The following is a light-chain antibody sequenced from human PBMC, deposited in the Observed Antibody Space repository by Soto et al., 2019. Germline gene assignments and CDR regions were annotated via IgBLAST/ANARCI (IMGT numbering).Light chain of an antibody. J-gene: IGKJ1*01. CDR3: HQRQSWPRT. CDR1: QYINTR. V-gene: IGKV3-11*01. Sequence: SVLTQSPATLSSFKGDRVTLSCRASQYINTRLAWYQHRPGQAPRLLIYQTSIRAAGIPARFSASGSGTDFTLTIGDLQPEDFALYYCHQRQSWPRTFGQGTKVDIK. CDR2: QTS.